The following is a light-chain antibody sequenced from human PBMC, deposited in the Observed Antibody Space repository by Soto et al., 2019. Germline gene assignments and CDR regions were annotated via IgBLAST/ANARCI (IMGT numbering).Light chain of an antibody. CDR1: QGISSY. Sequence: AIQLTQSPSSLSASVGDRVTITCRASQGISSYLAWYQQKPGKAPKLLIYAASTLQSGVPSRFSGSGSGTDFTLTISCLQSEDFATYYCQQYYSTLRTFGQGTKVDI. CDR2: AAS. J-gene: IGKJ1*01. CDR3: QQYYSTLRT. V-gene: IGKV1-8*01.